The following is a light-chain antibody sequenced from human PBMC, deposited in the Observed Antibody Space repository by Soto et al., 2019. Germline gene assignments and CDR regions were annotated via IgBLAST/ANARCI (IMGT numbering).Light chain of an antibody. J-gene: IGKJ1*01. V-gene: IGKV1-5*01. CDR1: QSVSTW. CDR2: DAS. Sequence: DIQITQSPSTLSASVGDTGTFTCRASQSVSTWLAWYQQTPGKSPKLLMYDASNLESGAPARFSGSGSGIEFTLTISSLQPEDFATYHCQEYKTWTFGQGTKVDIK. CDR3: QEYKTWT.